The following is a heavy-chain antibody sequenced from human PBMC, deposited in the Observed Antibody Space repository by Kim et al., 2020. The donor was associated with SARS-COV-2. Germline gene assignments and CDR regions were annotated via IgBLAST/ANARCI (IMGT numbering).Heavy chain of an antibody. CDR2: IKSKTDGGTT. D-gene: IGHD4-4*01. V-gene: IGHV3-15*01. J-gene: IGHJ6*02. CDR1: GFTFSNAW. Sequence: GGSLRLSCAASGFTFSNAWMSWVRQAPGKGLEWVGRIKSKTDGGTTDYAAPVKGRFTISRDDSKNTLYLQMNSLKTEDTAVYYCTTPSMTTVTTPLYYYYGMGVWGQRTPVTVSS. CDR3: TTPSMTTVTTPLYYYYGMGV.